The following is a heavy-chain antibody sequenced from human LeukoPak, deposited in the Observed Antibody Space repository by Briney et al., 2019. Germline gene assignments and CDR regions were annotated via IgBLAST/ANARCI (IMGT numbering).Heavy chain of an antibody. V-gene: IGHV3-11*04. Sequence: PGGSLRLSCAASGFTFNDYYMSWIRQAPGKGLEWVSYISSSGNTIYYADSVKGRFTISRDNAKNSLYLQMNSLRAEDTAVYYCARRTYYYDSSGYPRGYFDYWGQGTLVTVSS. CDR1: GFTFNDYY. D-gene: IGHD3-22*01. CDR2: ISSSGNTI. J-gene: IGHJ4*02. CDR3: ARRTYYYDSSGYPRGYFDY.